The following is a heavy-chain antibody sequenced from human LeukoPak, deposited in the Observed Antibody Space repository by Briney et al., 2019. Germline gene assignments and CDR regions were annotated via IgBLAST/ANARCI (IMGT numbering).Heavy chain of an antibody. CDR2: IYYSGST. CDR1: GDSISSSSSY. Sequence: PSETLSLTCTVSGDSISSSSSYWGWIRQPPGEGLEWIGSIYYSGSTYYNTSLKSRVTISVDTSKNQFSLKLSSVTAADTAVYYCAGRYVGRDNWFDPWGQGTLVTVSS. V-gene: IGHV4-39*01. CDR3: AGRYVGRDNWFDP. D-gene: IGHD1-14*01. J-gene: IGHJ5*02.